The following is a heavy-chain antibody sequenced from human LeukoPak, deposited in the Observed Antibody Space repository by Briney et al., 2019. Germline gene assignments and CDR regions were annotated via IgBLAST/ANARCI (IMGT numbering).Heavy chain of an antibody. CDR1: GYTFTSYG. CDR3: AREGTMVRGVMPNYYYYGMDV. V-gene: IGHV1-18*01. D-gene: IGHD3-10*01. Sequence: GASVKVSCKASGYTFTSYGISWVRQAPGQGLEWMGWISAYNGNTNYAQKLQGRVTMTTDTSTSTAYMELRSLRSDDTAVYYCAREGTMVRGVMPNYYYYGMDVWGQGTTVTVSS. CDR2: ISAYNGNT. J-gene: IGHJ6*02.